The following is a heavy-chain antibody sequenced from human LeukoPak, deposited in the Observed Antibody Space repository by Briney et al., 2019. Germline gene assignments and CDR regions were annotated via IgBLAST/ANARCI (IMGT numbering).Heavy chain of an antibody. J-gene: IGHJ6*03. CDR1: GFTFNKFA. CDR3: ARDPYSGAYGDTYYYYMDV. Sequence: PGGSLRLSCAASGFTFNKFAMFWVRQAPGKGLEWLAVMSHDGVTEYYADSVKDRFTISRDNARNSLYLQMNSLTAEDTAVYYCARDPYSGAYGDTYYYYMDVWGKGTTVTISS. D-gene: IGHD1-26*01. V-gene: IGHV3-30*04. CDR2: MSHDGVTE.